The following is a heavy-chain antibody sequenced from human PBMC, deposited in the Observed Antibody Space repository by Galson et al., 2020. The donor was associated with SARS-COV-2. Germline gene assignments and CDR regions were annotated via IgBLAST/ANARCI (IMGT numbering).Heavy chain of an antibody. CDR2: INTGNGNP. Sequence: ASVKVSCKASGYTFTSNSIHWVRQAPGQRLEWMGWINTGNGNPKYSQRFQNRVTMTRDTSASTVYMELSSLRSEDTAVYYCARRVIFGVVFDYWGQGTLVTVS. J-gene: IGHJ4*02. CDR3: ARRVIFGVVFDY. CDR1: GYTFTSNS. V-gene: IGHV1-3*04. D-gene: IGHD3-3*01.